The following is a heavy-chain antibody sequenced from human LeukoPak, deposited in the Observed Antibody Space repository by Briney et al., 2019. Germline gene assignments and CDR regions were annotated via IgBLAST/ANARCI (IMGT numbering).Heavy chain of an antibody. CDR1: GGSISSGDYY. Sequence: PSETLSLTCTVSGGSISSGDYYWSWLRQPPGKGLEWIGYIYYSGSTYYNPSLKSRVTISVDTSKNQFSLKLSSVTAADTAVYYCARDRGYCSSTSCYGPSGVWWFDPWGQGTLVTVSS. CDR2: IYYSGST. CDR3: ARDRGYCSSTSCYGPSGVWWFDP. D-gene: IGHD2-2*01. V-gene: IGHV4-30-4*02. J-gene: IGHJ5*02.